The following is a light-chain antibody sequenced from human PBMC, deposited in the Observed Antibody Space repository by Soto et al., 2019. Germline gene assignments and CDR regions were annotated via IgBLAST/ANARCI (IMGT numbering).Light chain of an antibody. V-gene: IGKV3-20*01. CDR1: QSVSNNY. Sequence: EIVLTQSPGTLSLSPGERATLSCRTSQSVSNNYLAWYQQKPGQAPRLLIYGASSMATGIPDRFSGSGSGTDFTLSISRLEPEDFAVYYCQQYSSLWTFGQGTKVDIK. CDR3: QQYSSLWT. J-gene: IGKJ1*01. CDR2: GAS.